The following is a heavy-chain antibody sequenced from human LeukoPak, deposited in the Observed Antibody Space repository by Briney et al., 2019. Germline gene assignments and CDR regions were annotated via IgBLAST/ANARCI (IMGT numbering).Heavy chain of an antibody. Sequence: GGSLRLSCAASGFPFSSYAMYWVRQAPGKGLVWVTRIHGDGDNISYADSVRGRFTISRDNAKDTLYLHMNSLRPEDTAVYYCARAQVGAPTNLWGQGTLVTVSS. CDR1: GFPFSSYA. J-gene: IGHJ5*02. CDR2: IHGDGDNI. CDR3: ARAQVGAPTNL. V-gene: IGHV3-74*01. D-gene: IGHD1-26*01.